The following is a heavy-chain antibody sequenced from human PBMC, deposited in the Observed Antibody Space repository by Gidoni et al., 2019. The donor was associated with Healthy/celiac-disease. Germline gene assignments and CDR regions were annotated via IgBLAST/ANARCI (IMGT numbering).Heavy chain of an antibody. CDR2: IKSKTDGGTT. CDR1: GFTLSNAW. V-gene: IGHV3-15*01. Sequence: EVQLVESGGGLVKPGGALRLSCAASGFTLSNAWMSWVRQAPGKGLEWVGRIKSKTDGGTTDYAAPVKGRFTISRDDSKNTLYLQMNSLKTEDTAVYYCRAVTGTTNEDYWGQGTLVTVSS. CDR3: RAVTGTTNEDY. J-gene: IGHJ4*02. D-gene: IGHD1-7*01.